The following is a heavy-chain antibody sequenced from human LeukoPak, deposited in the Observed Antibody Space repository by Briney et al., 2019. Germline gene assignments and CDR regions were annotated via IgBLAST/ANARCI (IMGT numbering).Heavy chain of an antibody. CDR2: IYPGDSDT. D-gene: IGHD1-26*01. J-gene: IGHJ4*02. V-gene: IGHV5-51*01. Sequence: GESLKISCQGSGYSFTTYWIGWVRPLPGKGLEWMGIIYPGDSDTTYSPSFQGQVTISADKSISTAYLQWSSLKASDTAMYYCARHPNRLGATGGVDYWGQGTLVTVSS. CDR1: GYSFTTYW. CDR3: ARHPNRLGATGGVDY.